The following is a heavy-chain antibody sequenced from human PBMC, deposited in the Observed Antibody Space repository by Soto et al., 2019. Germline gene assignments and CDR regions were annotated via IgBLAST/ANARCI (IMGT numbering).Heavy chain of an antibody. CDR2: IYHSGNT. CDR1: GGSISSSNW. V-gene: IGHV4-4*02. D-gene: IGHD3-10*01. J-gene: IGHJ4*02. CDR3: ARRWGEGRVDY. Sequence: PSETLSLTCAVSGGSISSSNWWSWVRQPPGKGLEWIGEIYHSGNTNYNPSLKSRDTMAVDKSRNQFSLKLSSVTAADTAVYYCARRWGEGRVDYWGQGTLVTVSS.